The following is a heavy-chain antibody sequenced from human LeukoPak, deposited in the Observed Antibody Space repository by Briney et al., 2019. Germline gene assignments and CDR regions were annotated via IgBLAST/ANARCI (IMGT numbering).Heavy chain of an antibody. D-gene: IGHD3-16*02. CDR1: GFIFNSYA. CDR2: ITSSGNNI. CDR3: TRGPGYDYVWGSFRADY. Sequence: RGGRSLRLSCAASGFIFNSYAMHWVRQAPGRGLEYVSAITSSGNNIFYADSVKGRFTISRDNSKNTLYLQMGSLRAEDMAVYYCTRGPGYDYVWGSFRADYWGQGTLVTVSS. V-gene: IGHV3-64*02. J-gene: IGHJ4*02.